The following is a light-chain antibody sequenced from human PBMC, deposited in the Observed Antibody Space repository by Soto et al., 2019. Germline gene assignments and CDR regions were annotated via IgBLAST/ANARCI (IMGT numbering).Light chain of an antibody. Sequence: QSALTQPASVSGSPGQSITISCTGTTSDVGGYNYVSWYQQHPGKAPKLMIYDVSNRPSGVSNRFSGSKSGNSASLTISGLXXXXXADYYCTSFTSASTQVFGGGTKLT. V-gene: IGLV2-14*01. J-gene: IGLJ2*01. CDR1: TSDVGGYNY. CDR2: DVS. CDR3: TSFTSASTQV.